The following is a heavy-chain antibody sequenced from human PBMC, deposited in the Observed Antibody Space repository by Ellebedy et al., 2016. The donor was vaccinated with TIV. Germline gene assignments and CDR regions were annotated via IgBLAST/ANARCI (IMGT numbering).Heavy chain of an antibody. CDR2: ISSRGTPV. CDR3: ARDVGVAYGMDV. D-gene: IGHD1-26*01. Sequence: GGSLRLSXATSGFTFSSYGMNWVRQAPGKGLEWVAFISSRGTPVYYTESVKGRFTISRDDAQNSLYLQMNSLRAEDTALYYGARDVGVAYGMDVWGQGTTVTVSS. J-gene: IGHJ6*02. CDR1: GFTFSSYG. V-gene: IGHV3-48*04.